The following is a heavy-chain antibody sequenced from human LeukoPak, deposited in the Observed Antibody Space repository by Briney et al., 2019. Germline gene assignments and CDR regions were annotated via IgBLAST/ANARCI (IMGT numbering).Heavy chain of an antibody. CDR3: AKSTAYSISMIVVIKPMDA. Sequence: GGSLRLSCAASGFTFSSYSMNWVRQAPGKGLEWVAVIPYDGSNTYYTDSVRGRFTISRDNSKNTLYLQMNSLRAEDTAVYYCAKSTAYSISMIVVIKPMDAWGQGTTVTVS. D-gene: IGHD3-22*01. CDR1: GFTFSSYS. CDR2: IPYDGSNT. V-gene: IGHV3-30*18. J-gene: IGHJ6*02.